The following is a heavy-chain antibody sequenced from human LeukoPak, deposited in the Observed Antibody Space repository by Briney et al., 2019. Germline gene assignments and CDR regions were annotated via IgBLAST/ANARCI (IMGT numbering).Heavy chain of an antibody. CDR3: ARLALNSMVRGVINRGYGMDV. V-gene: IGHV4-34*01. J-gene: IGHJ6*02. D-gene: IGHD3-10*01. Sequence: PSETLSLTCAVYGGSFSGYYWSWVRQPPGKGLEWIGEIYHSGSTNYNPSLKSRVTISVDTSKNQFSLKLSSVTAADTAVYYCARLALNSMVRGVINRGYGMDVWGQGTTVTVSS. CDR1: GGSFSGYY. CDR2: IYHSGST.